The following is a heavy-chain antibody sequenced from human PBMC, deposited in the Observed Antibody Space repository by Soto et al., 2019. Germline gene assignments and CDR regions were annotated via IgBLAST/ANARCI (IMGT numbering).Heavy chain of an antibody. Sequence: QVQLVESGGGVVQPGRSLRLSCAASGFNFRGYGMHWVRQAPGKGLEWVAITRNDGSNTYYADSVRGRFTISRDNSKNTLYLQMNSLIVEDTAVYYCARDGVGATTYFGYFDYWGQGTPITVSS. CDR2: TRNDGSNT. CDR3: ARDGVGATTYFGYFDY. CDR1: GFNFRGYG. J-gene: IGHJ4*02. D-gene: IGHD1-26*01. V-gene: IGHV3-33*01.